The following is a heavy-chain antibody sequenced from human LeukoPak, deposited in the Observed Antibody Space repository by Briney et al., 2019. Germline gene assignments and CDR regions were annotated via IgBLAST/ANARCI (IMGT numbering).Heavy chain of an antibody. Sequence: GGSLRLSCAASGFTFSSHAMGWVRQAPGKGLVWVSSITGSGGSTYYGDSVKGRFTISRDNSKNTLYLQMNSLRAEDTAVYYCAKDGGGSLEWLPPMDVWGQGTTVTVSS. CDR3: AKDGGGSLEWLPPMDV. D-gene: IGHD3-3*01. CDR2: ITGSGGST. CDR1: GFTFSSHA. V-gene: IGHV3-23*01. J-gene: IGHJ6*02.